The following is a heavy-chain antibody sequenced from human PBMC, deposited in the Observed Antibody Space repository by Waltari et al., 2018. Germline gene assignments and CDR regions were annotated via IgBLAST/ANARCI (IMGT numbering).Heavy chain of an antibody. Sequence: QVQLQESGPGLVKPSGTLSLTCAVSGGSISSSNWWSWVRQPPGKGLEWIGEIYHSGGTNYTPSLKSGVTISVDKSKNQFSLKGRSVTAADTAVYYCARAIMGLDYYGSGRDAFDIWGQGTMVTVSS. D-gene: IGHD3-10*01. CDR3: ARAIMGLDYYGSGRDAFDI. CDR2: IYHSGGT. J-gene: IGHJ3*02. V-gene: IGHV4-4*02. CDR1: GGSISSSNW.